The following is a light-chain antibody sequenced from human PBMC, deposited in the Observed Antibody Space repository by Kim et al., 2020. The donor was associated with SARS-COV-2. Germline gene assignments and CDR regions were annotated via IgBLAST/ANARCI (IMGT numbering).Light chain of an antibody. V-gene: IGKV3-11*01. J-gene: IGKJ2*01. CDR3: QQRSNWPPMYT. Sequence: EIVLTQSPATLSLSPGERATLSCRASQSVSNYLAWYQQKPGQAPRLLIYDASNRATGIPARFSGSGSGTDFTLTISSREPEDFAVYYCQQRSNWPPMYTFGQGTKLEI. CDR2: DAS. CDR1: QSVSNY.